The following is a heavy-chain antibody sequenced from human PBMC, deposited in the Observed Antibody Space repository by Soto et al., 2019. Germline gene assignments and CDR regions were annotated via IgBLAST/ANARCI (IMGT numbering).Heavy chain of an antibody. CDR2: IYYSGST. J-gene: IGHJ6*02. CDR3: ARDPGPLGYSYGWGYGMDV. CDR1: GGSISSGDYY. Sequence: SETLSLTCTVSGGSISSGDYYWSWIRQPPGKGLEWIGYIYYSGSTYYNPSLKSRVTISVDTSKNQFSLKLSSVTAADTAVYYCARDPGPLGYSYGWGYGMDVWGQGTTVTVSS. V-gene: IGHV4-30-4*01. D-gene: IGHD5-18*01.